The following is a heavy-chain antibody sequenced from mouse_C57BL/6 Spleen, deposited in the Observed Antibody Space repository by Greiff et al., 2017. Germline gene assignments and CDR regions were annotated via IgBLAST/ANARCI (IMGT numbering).Heavy chain of an antibody. V-gene: IGHV1-64*01. Sequence: QVQLQQPGAELVKPGASVKLSCKASGYTFTSYWMHWVKQRPGQGLEWIGMIHPNSGSTNYNEKFKSKATLTVDKSSSTAYMQLSSLTSEDSAVYYCARSGDYYSNYPWFAYWGQGTLVTVSA. D-gene: IGHD2-5*01. CDR3: ARSGDYYSNYPWFAY. J-gene: IGHJ3*01. CDR2: IHPNSGST. CDR1: GYTFTSYW.